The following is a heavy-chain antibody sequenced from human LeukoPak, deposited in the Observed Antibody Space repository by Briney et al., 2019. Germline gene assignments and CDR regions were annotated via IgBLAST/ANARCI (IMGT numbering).Heavy chain of an antibody. CDR1: GFTFSSYS. V-gene: IGHV3-48*04. D-gene: IGHD6-19*01. J-gene: IGHJ3*02. CDR3: AKDQQQWLGEAFDI. CDR2: ISSSSSTI. Sequence: GGSLRLSCAASGFTFSSYSMNWVRQAPGKGLEWVSYISSSSSTIYYADSVKGRFTISRDNAKNSLYLQMNSLRAEDTAVYYCAKDQQQWLGEAFDIWGQGTMVTVSS.